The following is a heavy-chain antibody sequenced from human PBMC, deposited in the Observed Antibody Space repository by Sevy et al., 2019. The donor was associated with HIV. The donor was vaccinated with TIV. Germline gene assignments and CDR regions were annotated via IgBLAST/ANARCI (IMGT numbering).Heavy chain of an antibody. CDR1: XFXXXXXX. V-gene: IGHV3-23*01. CDR3: AXXGXXXXXXX. CDR2: LSFGCGEI. Sequence: GGSLRLSXAAXXFXXXXXXMSWVRQPPGXGLEWVSTLSFGCGEINYADSVKGRFTISRDNSKSSVYLQMNNLRPEDTAVYYXAXXGXXXXXXXWGXXTLVTVSS. J-gene: IGHJ1*01.